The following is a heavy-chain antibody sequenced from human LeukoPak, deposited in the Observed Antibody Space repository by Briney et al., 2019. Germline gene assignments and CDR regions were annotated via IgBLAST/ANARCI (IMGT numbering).Heavy chain of an antibody. Sequence: PSETLSLTCAVYGGSFSGYYWSWIRQPPGKGLEWIGEINHSGSTNYNPSLKSRVTLSVDTSKNQFSLKLSSVTAADTAVYYCAGRNPFGMAGPGPRRRTNGFDPWGQEPLVTVSS. CDR1: GGSFSGYY. CDR2: INHSGST. J-gene: IGHJ5*02. CDR3: AGRNPFGMAGPGPRRRTNGFDP. V-gene: IGHV4-34*01. D-gene: IGHD6-19*01.